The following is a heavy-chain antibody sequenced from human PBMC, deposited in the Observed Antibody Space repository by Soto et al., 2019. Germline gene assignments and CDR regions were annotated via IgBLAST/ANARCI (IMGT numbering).Heavy chain of an antibody. J-gene: IGHJ4*02. V-gene: IGHV1-18*01. CDR3: ARGPTDYYDNSGDYFLDY. D-gene: IGHD3-22*01. CDR2: ISTYNGNT. Sequence: QVQLVQSGAEVKKPGASVKVSCKASGYTFTTYGMSWVRQATGQGLDWMGWISTYNGNTKYAERLHGRVTMTTDTTTRTAYMELRSLRSDDTAVYYCARGPTDYYDNSGDYFLDYWGQGTLVTVSS. CDR1: GYTFTTYG.